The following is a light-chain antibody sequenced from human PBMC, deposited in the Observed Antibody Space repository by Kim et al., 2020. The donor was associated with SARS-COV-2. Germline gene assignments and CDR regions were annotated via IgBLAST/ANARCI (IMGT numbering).Light chain of an antibody. J-gene: IGLJ1*01. CDR1: SSDVGGYNY. CDR2: DVS. V-gene: IGLV2-14*03. CDR3: SSYTSSSTV. Sequence: QSALTQPASVSGSPGQSITISCTGTSSDVGGYNYVSWYQQHPGKAPKLMIYDVSNRPSGVSNRFSGSKSGNTASLTISGLQAEDEADYYCSSYTSSSTVFGTGTKVNVL.